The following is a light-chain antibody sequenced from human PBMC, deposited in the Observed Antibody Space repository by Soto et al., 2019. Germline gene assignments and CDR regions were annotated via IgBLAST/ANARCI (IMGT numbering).Light chain of an antibody. Sequence: QSALTQPASVSGSPGQSITISCPGTSSDVGGYNYVSWYQQHPGKAPKLMIYEVSTRPSGVSNRFSGSKSGNTASLTISGLQAEDEADYYCSSYTSSSTLYVFGTGTKLTVL. CDR3: SSYTSSSTLYV. J-gene: IGLJ1*01. CDR2: EVS. V-gene: IGLV2-14*01. CDR1: SSDVGGYNY.